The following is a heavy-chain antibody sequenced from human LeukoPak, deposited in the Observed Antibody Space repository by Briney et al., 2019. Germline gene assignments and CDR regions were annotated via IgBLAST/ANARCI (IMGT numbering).Heavy chain of an antibody. Sequence: GGSLRLSCAASAFTFTHFGMHWIRQAPGKGLEWVAFIRNDGSDKYYADSVKGRFTISRDNAKNTLYLQMNSLRVEDTAVYYCARGRGGSYHYWGQGTLVTVSS. D-gene: IGHD1-26*01. J-gene: IGHJ4*02. CDR3: ARGRGGSYHY. V-gene: IGHV3-30*02. CDR2: IRNDGSDK. CDR1: AFTFTHFG.